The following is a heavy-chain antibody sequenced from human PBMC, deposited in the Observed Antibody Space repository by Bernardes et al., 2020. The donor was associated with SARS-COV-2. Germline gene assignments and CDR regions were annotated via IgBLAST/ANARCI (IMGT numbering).Heavy chain of an antibody. CDR3: APDTSGWFVGY. J-gene: IGHJ4*02. D-gene: IGHD6-19*01. CDR2: ISASGRST. Sequence: GSLRLSCTASGFTFSSYAMSWVRQTPGKGLEWVSGISASGRSTYYADSVEGRFTISRDNSNNTLHLQMSSLRPEDTAVYHCAPDTSGWFVGYWGQGTLVTVSS. V-gene: IGHV3-23*01. CDR1: GFTFSSYA.